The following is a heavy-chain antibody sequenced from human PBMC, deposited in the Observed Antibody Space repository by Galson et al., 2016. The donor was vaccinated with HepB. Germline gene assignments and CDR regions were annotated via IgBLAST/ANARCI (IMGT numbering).Heavy chain of an antibody. CDR3: ARRIAARPTLDY. CDR2: IYYRGNT. J-gene: IGHJ4*02. V-gene: IGHV4-39*01. D-gene: IGHD6-6*01. CDR1: Y. Sequence: YWDWIRQPPGKGLEWIGSIYYRGNTYYNPSLKSRVTISVDTSKNQFSLNVTSVTAADTAVYYCARRIAARPTLDYWGQGTLVTVSS.